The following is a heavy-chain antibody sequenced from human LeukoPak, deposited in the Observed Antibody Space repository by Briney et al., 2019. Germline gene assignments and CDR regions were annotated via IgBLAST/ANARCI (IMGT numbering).Heavy chain of an antibody. CDR1: GFTFSSYG. D-gene: IGHD4-17*01. J-gene: IGHJ4*02. CDR3: ARDDYGDYLLGPLMGYFDY. Sequence: GGSLRLSCGASGFTFSSYGMHWVRQAPGKGLEWVAVISYDGSNKYYADSVKGRFTISRDNSKNTLYLQMNSLRAEDTAVYYCARDDYGDYLLGPLMGYFDYWGQGTLVTVSS. V-gene: IGHV3-30*03. CDR2: ISYDGSNK.